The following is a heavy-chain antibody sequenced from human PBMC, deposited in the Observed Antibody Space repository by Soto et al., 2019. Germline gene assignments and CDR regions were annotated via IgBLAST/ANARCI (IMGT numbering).Heavy chain of an antibody. CDR1: GFTFSSYA. CDR2: MSGSGGST. CDR3: AKDERGSSGPMRY. Sequence: EVQLLESGGGLGQPGGSLRLSCAASGFTFSSYAMSWVRQAPGKGLEWVSAMSGSGGSTYYADSVKGRFTISRDNSKNTLYLQMNSLRAEDTAAYYCAKDERGSSGPMRYWGQGTLVTVSS. D-gene: IGHD6-19*01. J-gene: IGHJ4*02. V-gene: IGHV3-23*01.